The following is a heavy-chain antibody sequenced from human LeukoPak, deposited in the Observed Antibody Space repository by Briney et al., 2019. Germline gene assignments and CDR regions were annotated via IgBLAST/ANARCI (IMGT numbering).Heavy chain of an antibody. Sequence: SETLSLTCTVSGGSISSSSYYWGWIRQPPGKGLEWIGSIYYSGSTYYNPSLKSRVTISVDTSKNQLSLKLSSVTAADTAVYYCAREKSGYCSGGSCYSLDYWGQGTLVTVSS. D-gene: IGHD2-15*01. CDR1: GGSISSSSYY. V-gene: IGHV4-39*07. CDR2: IYYSGST. CDR3: AREKSGYCSGGSCYSLDY. J-gene: IGHJ4*02.